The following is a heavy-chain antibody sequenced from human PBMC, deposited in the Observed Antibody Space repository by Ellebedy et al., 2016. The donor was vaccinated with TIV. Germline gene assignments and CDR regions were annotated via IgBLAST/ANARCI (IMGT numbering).Heavy chain of an antibody. CDR3: ARDNTVTRNWYFDL. CDR2: ISSSSSTI. D-gene: IGHD4-17*01. CDR1: GFTFSSYS. J-gene: IGHJ2*01. Sequence: GGSLRLSXAASGFTFSSYSMNWVRQAPGKGLEWVSYISSSSSTIYYADSVKGRFTISRDNSKNTLYLQMNSLRAEDTAVYYCARDNTVTRNWYFDLWGRGTLVTVSS. V-gene: IGHV3-48*01.